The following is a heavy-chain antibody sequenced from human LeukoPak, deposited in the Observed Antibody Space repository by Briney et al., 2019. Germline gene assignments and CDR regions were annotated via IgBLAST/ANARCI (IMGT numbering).Heavy chain of an antibody. D-gene: IGHD6-13*01. CDR1: GYSFTTYG. CDR3: ARVGSWYPGEYFQH. CDR2: ISAYNGNT. J-gene: IGHJ1*01. V-gene: IGHV1-18*01. Sequence: ASVKVSCKASGYSFTTYGISWVRQAPGQGLEWMGWISAYNGNTNYAQTLQGRVTMTTDTSKSTAYMQLRRLSSHDTAVYYCARVGSWYPGEYFQHWGQGTLVTVSS.